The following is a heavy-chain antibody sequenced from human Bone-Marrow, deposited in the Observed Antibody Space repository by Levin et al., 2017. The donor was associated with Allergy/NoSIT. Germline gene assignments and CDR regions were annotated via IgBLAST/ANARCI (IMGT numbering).Heavy chain of an antibody. CDR1: GFTFSDYY. Sequence: GESLKISCAASGFTFSDYYMSWIRQAPGKGLEWVSYISSSGSTIYYADSVKGRFTISRDNAKNSLYLQMNSLRAEDTAVYYCARVGDFWSGYPGYYYYYGMDVWGQGTTVTVSS. CDR3: ARVGDFWSGYPGYYYYYGMDV. J-gene: IGHJ6*02. V-gene: IGHV3-11*01. CDR2: ISSSGSTI. D-gene: IGHD3-3*01.